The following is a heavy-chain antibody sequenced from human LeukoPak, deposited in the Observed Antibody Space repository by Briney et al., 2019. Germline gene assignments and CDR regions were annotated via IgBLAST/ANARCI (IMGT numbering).Heavy chain of an antibody. J-gene: IGHJ4*02. CDR1: GYTFTDYY. Sequence: ASVKVSCKASGYTFTDYYIHWMRQAPGQGLEWMGWISAYNGNTNYAQKLQGRVTMTTDTSTSTAYMELRSLRSDDTAVYYCARVNPYAAPDYSWGQGTLVTVSS. CDR3: ARVNPYAAPDYS. V-gene: IGHV1-18*04. CDR2: ISAYNGNT. D-gene: IGHD2-15*01.